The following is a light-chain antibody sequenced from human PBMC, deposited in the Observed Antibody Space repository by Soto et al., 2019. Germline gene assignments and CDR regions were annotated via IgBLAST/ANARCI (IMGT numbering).Light chain of an antibody. V-gene: IGLV2-8*01. CDR1: SSDVGGYNY. J-gene: IGLJ2*01. Sequence: QSALTQPPSASGSPGQSVTISCTGTSSDVGGYNYVSWYQQHPGKAPRLMIYEVNKRPSGVPYRFSGSKSGNTASLTVSGLQADDEAVYDCSSYAGNNLLVFGGGTKLTVL. CDR2: EVN. CDR3: SSYAGNNLLV.